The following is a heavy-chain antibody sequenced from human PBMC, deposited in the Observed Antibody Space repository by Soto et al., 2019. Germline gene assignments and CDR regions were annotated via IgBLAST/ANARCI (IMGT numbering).Heavy chain of an antibody. CDR2: INHSGST. V-gene: IGHV4-39*07. Sequence: SETLSLTCTVSGGSISSGGYYWSWIRQPPGKGLEWIGEINHSGSTYYNPSLKSRVTISVDTSKNQFSLKLTSVTAADTAVYYCARAPYGSGTFWFDPWGQGTLVTVSS. J-gene: IGHJ5*02. D-gene: IGHD3-10*01. CDR1: GGSISSGGYY. CDR3: ARAPYGSGTFWFDP.